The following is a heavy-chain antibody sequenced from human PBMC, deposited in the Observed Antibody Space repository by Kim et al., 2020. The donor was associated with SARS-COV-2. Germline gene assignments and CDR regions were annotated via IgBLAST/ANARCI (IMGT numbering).Heavy chain of an antibody. V-gene: IGHV3-15*01. D-gene: IGHD2-2*02. CDR3: TTRPRCSIINCYSSFDM. CDR2: IKRKGEGGAT. J-gene: IGHJ3*02. Sequence: GGSLRLSCAASGFTFSDAWMTWVRQTPGKGLEWVGRIKRKGEGGATDYAAPVKGRFTISRDDSKNTLYLQMNSLKTEDTAVYYCTTRPRCSIINCYSSFDMWGQGTMVTVSS. CDR1: GFTFSDAW.